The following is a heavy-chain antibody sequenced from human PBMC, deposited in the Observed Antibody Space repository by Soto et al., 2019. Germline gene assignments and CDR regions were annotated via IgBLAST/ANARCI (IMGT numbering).Heavy chain of an antibody. CDR3: ARAAKDFFDFWSGTTHYGMDV. V-gene: IGHV4-59*01. D-gene: IGHD3-3*01. Sequence: SETLSLTCTVSGGAISDYHWSWIRQPPGKALQLIGYIYNGGSANYNPSLKSRATISLDTFKNQFSLTLGSVTAADTAVYYCARAAKDFFDFWSGTTHYGMDVWGQGTTVTVSS. J-gene: IGHJ6*02. CDR1: GGAISDYH. CDR2: IYNGGSA.